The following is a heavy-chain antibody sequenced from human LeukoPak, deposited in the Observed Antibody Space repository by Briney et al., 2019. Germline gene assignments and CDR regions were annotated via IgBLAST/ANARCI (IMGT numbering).Heavy chain of an antibody. Sequence: GESLKIPCKGSGYSFTSYWIGWVRQMPGKGLEWMGIIYPGDSDTRYSPSFQGQVTISADKSISTAYLQWSSLKASDTAMYYCARGEYYYGSAKKGFDYWGQGTLVTVSS. J-gene: IGHJ4*02. CDR3: ARGEYYYGSAKKGFDY. CDR2: IYPGDSDT. D-gene: IGHD3-10*01. CDR1: GYSFTSYW. V-gene: IGHV5-51*01.